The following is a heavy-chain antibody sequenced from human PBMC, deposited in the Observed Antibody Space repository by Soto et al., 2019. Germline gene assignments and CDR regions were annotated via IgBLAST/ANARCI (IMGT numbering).Heavy chain of an antibody. CDR1: GGSISSGGYH. V-gene: IGHV4-31*03. CDR2: IYYSGNT. CDR3: ARDPTP. Sequence: QVQLQESGPGLVKPSQTLSLTCTVSGGSISSGGYHWSWVRQHPGKGLEWIGYIYYSGNTYYNPSLKSRVTISVDTSKNPFSRKLSSVTAADTAVYYCARDPTPWGQGTLVTVSS. J-gene: IGHJ5*02.